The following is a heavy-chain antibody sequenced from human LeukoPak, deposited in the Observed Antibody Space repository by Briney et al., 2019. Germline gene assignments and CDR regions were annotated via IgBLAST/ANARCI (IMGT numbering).Heavy chain of an antibody. CDR3: ARAYYYESSGYPATDAFDI. CDR1: LGSLSSGGYY. D-gene: IGHD3-22*01. J-gene: IGHJ3*02. CDR2: IYYSGSA. V-gene: IGHV4-31*03. Sequence: PSQTLSLTCTLSLGSLSSGGYYWRWIRQHPGKGLEWIGYIYYSGSAYYNPSLKSRVTISVDTSKNQFSLKLSSLTAANTAVDDCARAYYYESSGYPATDAFDIWGQGTMVTVSS.